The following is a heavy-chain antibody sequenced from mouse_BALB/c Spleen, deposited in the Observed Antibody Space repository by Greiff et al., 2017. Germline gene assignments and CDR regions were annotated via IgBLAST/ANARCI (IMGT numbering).Heavy chain of an antibody. D-gene: IGHD2-4*01. CDR1: GYTFTSYW. CDR2: INPSTGYT. V-gene: IGHV1-7*01. CDR3: ARYYDFLDFDV. Sequence: VQLQESGAELAKPGASVKMSCKASGYTFTSYWMHWVKQRPGQGLEWIGYINPSTGYTEYNQKFKDKATLTADKSSSTAYMQLSSLTSEDSAVYYCARYYDFLDFDVWGAGTTVTVSS. J-gene: IGHJ1*01.